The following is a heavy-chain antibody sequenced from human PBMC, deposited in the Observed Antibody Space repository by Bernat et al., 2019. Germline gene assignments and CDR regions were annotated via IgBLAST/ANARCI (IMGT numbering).Heavy chain of an antibody. Sequence: QVQLVESGGGVVQPGRSLRLSCAASGFTFSSYGMHWVRQAPGKGLEWVAVISYDGSNKYYADSVKGRFTISRDNSKNTLYLQMKSLRAEDKAEYYCAKGYSSSWFSEAVFDYWGQGTLVTVSS. V-gene: IGHV3-30*18. CDR1: GFTFSSYG. J-gene: IGHJ4*02. CDR2: ISYDGSNK. CDR3: AKGYSSSWFSEAVFDY. D-gene: IGHD6-13*01.